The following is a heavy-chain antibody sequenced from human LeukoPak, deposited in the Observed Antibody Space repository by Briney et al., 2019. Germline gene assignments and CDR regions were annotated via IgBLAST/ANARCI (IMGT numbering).Heavy chain of an antibody. V-gene: IGHV3-74*01. CDR3: ARDLHGSPDR. CDR2: INTNGRTT. CDR1: GFTFTTFW. J-gene: IGHJ4*02. Sequence: GGSLRLSCAASGFTFTTFWMNWVRQAPGEGLVWVSLINTNGRTTTYADSVKGRFTISRDNAKNTLYLQMNSLRAEDTAVYYCARDLHGSPDRWGQGTLVTVSS. D-gene: IGHD1-14*01.